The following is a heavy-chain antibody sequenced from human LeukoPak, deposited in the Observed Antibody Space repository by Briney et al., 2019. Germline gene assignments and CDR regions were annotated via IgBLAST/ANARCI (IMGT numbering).Heavy chain of an antibody. J-gene: IGHJ4*02. V-gene: IGHV3-33*06. Sequence: GGSLRLSCAASGFTFSSYGMHWVRQAPGKGLEWVAVIWYDGSNKYYADSVKGRFTISRDNSKNTLYLQMNSLRAEDTAVYYCAKGYCSGGSCFYWGQGTLVTVSS. CDR1: GFTFSSYG. CDR3: AKGYCSGGSCFY. CDR2: IWYDGSNK. D-gene: IGHD2-15*01.